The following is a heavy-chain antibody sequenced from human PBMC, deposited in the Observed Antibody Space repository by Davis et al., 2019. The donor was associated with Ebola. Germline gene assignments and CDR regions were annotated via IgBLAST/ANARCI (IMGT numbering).Heavy chain of an antibody. J-gene: IGHJ4*02. CDR2: MNPNSGNT. D-gene: IGHD3-3*01. V-gene: IGHV1-8*01. CDR1: GYTFTSYD. Sequence: ASVKVSCKASGYTFTSYDINWVRQATGQGLEWMGWMNPNSGNTGYAQKFQGRVTMTRNTSISTAYMELSSLRSEDTAVYYCAIGSAIFGVVTYDYWGQGTLVTVSS. CDR3: AIGSAIFGVVTYDY.